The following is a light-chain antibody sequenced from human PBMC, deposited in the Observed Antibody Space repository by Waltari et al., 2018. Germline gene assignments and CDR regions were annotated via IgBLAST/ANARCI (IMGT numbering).Light chain of an antibody. CDR3: QQYKSYPYT. V-gene: IGKV1-5*03. Sequence: DIQMTDSPSTLSASVGDRVTLTCRASQTINNWLAWYQQKPGKAPKLLIYQASTLESGVPSSFSGSGSGTEFTLTVSSLQPDDFATYYCQQYKSYPYTFGQGTKLEIK. CDR2: QAS. J-gene: IGKJ2*01. CDR1: QTINNW.